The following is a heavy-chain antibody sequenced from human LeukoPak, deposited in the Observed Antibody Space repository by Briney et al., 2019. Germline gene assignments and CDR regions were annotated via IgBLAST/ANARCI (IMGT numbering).Heavy chain of an antibody. CDR3: ASRYDYGDYFDY. D-gene: IGHD4-17*01. J-gene: IGHJ4*02. CDR1: GYTFTGYY. V-gene: IGHV1-2*02. Sequence: ASVKVSCKASGYTFTGYYMHWVRQAPGQGHEWMGWINPNSGGTNYAQKFQGRVTMTGDTSISTAYMELSRLRSDDTAVYYCASRYDYGDYFDYWGQGTLVTVSS. CDR2: INPNSGGT.